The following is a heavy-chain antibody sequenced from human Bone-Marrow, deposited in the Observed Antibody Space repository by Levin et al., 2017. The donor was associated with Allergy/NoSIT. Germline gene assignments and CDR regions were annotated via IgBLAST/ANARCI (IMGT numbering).Heavy chain of an antibody. D-gene: IGHD1-26*01. V-gene: IGHV3-72*01. J-gene: IGHJ3*01. CDR2: IRNKANNYTT. CDR3: ARGQSGFHL. CDR1: GFTFSDHY. Sequence: GGSLRLSCAASGFTFSDHYMDWVRQAPGKGLEWVGRIRNKANNYTTEYAASVKGRFTISRDDSKNSLYLQMNSLKTEDTSVCYCARGQSGFHLWGQGTMVTVSS.